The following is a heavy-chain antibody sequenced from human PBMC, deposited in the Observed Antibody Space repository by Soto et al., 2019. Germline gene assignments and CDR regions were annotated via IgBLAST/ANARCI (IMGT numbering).Heavy chain of an antibody. CDR2: IIPVFGTP. J-gene: IGHJ4*02. CDR3: ARGGALSTSWYWGDGLDS. CDR1: GNSFSSHA. Sequence: QVHLEQSGSEVKKSGSSVKVSCKASGNSFSSHAITWVRQAPGHGLEWREGIIPVFGTPSYAQKFQGRVTITADKSTNTSYMELRSLRSEDTAVYYCARGGALSTSWYWGDGLDSWGQGTQVTVSS. D-gene: IGHD2-2*01. V-gene: IGHV1-69*06.